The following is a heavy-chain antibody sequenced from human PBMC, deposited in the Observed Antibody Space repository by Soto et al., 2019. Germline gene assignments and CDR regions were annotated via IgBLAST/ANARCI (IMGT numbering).Heavy chain of an antibody. V-gene: IGHV4-34*01. CDR2: INHSGTI. CDR1: GGSFSGYY. Sequence: SETLSLTCAVYGGSFSGYYWTWIRQPPGKGLEWIGEINHSGTINFNPSLKSRLTISLDTSKKHFFLKLSSVTDADTAAYYCARADRTLVTSYSLDVWGQGTTVTVSS. D-gene: IGHD2-21*02. J-gene: IGHJ6*02. CDR3: ARADRTLVTSYSLDV.